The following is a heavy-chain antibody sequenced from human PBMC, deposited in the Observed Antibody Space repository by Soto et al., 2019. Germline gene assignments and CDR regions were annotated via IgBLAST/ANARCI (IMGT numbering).Heavy chain of an antibody. CDR1: GYTFTGYY. CDR3: ARDGMVRFRAYGMDV. V-gene: IGHV1-2*04. D-gene: IGHD3-10*01. Sequence: QVQLVQSGTEVKKPGASVKVSCKASGYTFTGYYMHWVRQAPGQGLEWMGWINPNSGGTNYAQKFQGWVTMTRDTSISTAYMELSRLRSDDTAVYYRARDGMVRFRAYGMDVWGQGTTVTVSS. J-gene: IGHJ6*02. CDR2: INPNSGGT.